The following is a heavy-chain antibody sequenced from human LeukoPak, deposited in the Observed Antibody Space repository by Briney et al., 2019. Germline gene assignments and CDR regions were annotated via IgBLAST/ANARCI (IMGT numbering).Heavy chain of an antibody. CDR2: INHNGNVN. D-gene: IGHD3-16*01. V-gene: IGHV3-7*03. Sequence: GGSLRLSCAASGFTFSSYWMNRARQAPGKGLEWVASINHNGNVNYYVDSVKGRFTISRDNAKNSLYLQMSCLRAEDTAVYFCARGGGLDVWGQGATVTVSS. CDR1: GFTFSSYW. J-gene: IGHJ6*02. CDR3: ARGGGLDV.